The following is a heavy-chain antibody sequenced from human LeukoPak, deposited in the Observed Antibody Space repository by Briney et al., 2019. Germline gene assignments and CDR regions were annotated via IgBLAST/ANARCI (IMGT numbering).Heavy chain of an antibody. CDR1: GGSISPSF. D-gene: IGHD5-12*01. J-gene: IGHJ4*02. V-gene: IGHV4-59*01. CDR2: IHNDGST. CDR3: TRGAGWLIDD. Sequence: SETLSLTCTFSGGSISPSFWSWIRQPPEKGLKWIGYIHNDGSTKYNPSLKGRVTISEDTSNNQFSLRLNSVTAEDTAVYFCTRGAGWLIDDWGQGTLVTVSS.